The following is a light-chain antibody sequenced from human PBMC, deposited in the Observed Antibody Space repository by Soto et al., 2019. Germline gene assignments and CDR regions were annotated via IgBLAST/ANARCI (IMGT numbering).Light chain of an antibody. CDR3: AAWDDSLNGPV. V-gene: IGLV1-44*01. J-gene: IGLJ3*02. Sequence: QPVLTQPPSASGTPGQRVTISCSGGSSNIGSNTVTWYQQLPGTAPKLLIYSNNQRPSGVPDRFSGSKSGTSASLAISGLQSEDEADYYCAAWDDSLNGPVFGGGTKLTVL. CDR2: SNN. CDR1: SSNIGSNT.